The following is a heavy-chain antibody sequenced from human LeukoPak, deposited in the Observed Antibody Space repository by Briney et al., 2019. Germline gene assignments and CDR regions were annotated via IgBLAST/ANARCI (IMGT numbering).Heavy chain of an antibody. V-gene: IGHV3-21*01. Sequence: GGSLRLSCSASGFTFSSYSMNWVRQAPGKGLEWVSSISSSSSYIYYADSVKGRFTISRDNAKNSLYLQMNSLRGDDTAVYYCARGGRNYDFWSGYYIRGFDYWGQGTLVAVSS. J-gene: IGHJ4*02. D-gene: IGHD3-3*01. CDR3: ARGGRNYDFWSGYYIRGFDY. CDR1: GFTFSSYS. CDR2: ISSSSSYI.